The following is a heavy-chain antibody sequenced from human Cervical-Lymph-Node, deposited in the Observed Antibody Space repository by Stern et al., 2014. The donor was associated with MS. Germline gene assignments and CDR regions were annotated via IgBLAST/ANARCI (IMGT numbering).Heavy chain of an antibody. CDR1: GYTFTNYN. V-gene: IGHV1-8*01. J-gene: IGHJ6*02. D-gene: IGHD3-10*01. CDR2: MNPNSGNK. CDR3: ARVRFYGSGIYYALGDGMDV. Sequence: QVQLVQSGAEVKKSGASVKVSCKASGYTFTNYNIDWVRQATGQGLEWMGWMNPNSGNKGYAQRFQGRVTMTRDTSTSTAYMELSSLKAEDTAVYYCARVRFYGSGIYYALGDGMDVWGQGTTVTVSS.